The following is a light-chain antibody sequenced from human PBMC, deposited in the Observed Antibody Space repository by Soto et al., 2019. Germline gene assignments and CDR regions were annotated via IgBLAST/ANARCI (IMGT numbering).Light chain of an antibody. Sequence: DIQMTQSPSSLSAAVGDRVTITCRASQSISVYLNWYQQKPGKAPNLLIYVASNLQSGVPSRFSGSGSGTEFTLTINSXQPEDFATYYCQQTDSTPLTFGGGTKVDIK. CDR2: VAS. J-gene: IGKJ4*01. V-gene: IGKV1-39*01. CDR3: QQTDSTPLT. CDR1: QSISVY.